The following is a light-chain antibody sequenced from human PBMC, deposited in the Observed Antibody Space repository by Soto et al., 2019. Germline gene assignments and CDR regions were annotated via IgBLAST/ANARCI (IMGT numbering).Light chain of an antibody. CDR2: GAS. J-gene: IGKJ2*01. Sequence: EILLRQSPATLSVSPGERVMLSCTASHAVSTRVAWYQQKNGQSPRLVVYGASNRATGVPARFSGSGSGTEFTLIINSVQSEDFAVYYCQQYTNWPPMYTFGQGTKLEIK. CDR3: QQYTNWPPMYT. CDR1: HAVSTR. V-gene: IGKV3-15*01.